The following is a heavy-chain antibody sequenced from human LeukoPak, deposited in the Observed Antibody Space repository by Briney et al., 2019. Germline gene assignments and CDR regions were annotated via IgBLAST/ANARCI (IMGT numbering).Heavy chain of an antibody. CDR1: GFTFSNYA. CDR3: AGLTRHSDQPPGC. V-gene: IGHV3-64*04. CDR2: ISNNGVST. J-gene: IGHJ4*02. D-gene: IGHD6-19*01. Sequence: PGGSLRLSCSASGFTFSNYALAWVRQAPGKGLEYVSAISNNGVSTYYADSAKRRLTIPRDNSKNTLYLQMNSLRTEDTAVYYCAGLTRHSDQPPGCWGQGTLVTVSS.